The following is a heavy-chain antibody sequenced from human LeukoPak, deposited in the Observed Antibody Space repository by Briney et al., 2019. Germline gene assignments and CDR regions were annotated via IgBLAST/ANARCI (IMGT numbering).Heavy chain of an antibody. CDR2: IYYSGST. CDR1: GGSISSYY. V-gene: IGHV4-59*01. D-gene: IGHD4-17*01. Sequence: PETLSLACTVSGGSISSYYWSWIRQSPGKGLEWIGYIYYSGSTNYNPSLKSRVTISVETSKNQFSLNLTSVTAADTAVYYCARTYGDYDYWGQGNLVTVSS. CDR3: ARTYGDYDY. J-gene: IGHJ4*02.